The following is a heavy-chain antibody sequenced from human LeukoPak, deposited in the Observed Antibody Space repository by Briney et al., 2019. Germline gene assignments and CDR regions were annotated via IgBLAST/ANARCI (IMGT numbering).Heavy chain of an antibody. J-gene: IGHJ3*02. D-gene: IGHD3-16*01. CDR3: ASGRRGGSKDDAFDI. CDR1: GGSISCGGYY. CDR2: IYNSGST. V-gene: IGHV4-61*08. Sequence: SETLSLTCTVSGGSISCGGYYWSWIRQPPGKGLEWIGFIYNSGSTKYNPSLKSRVTISIDTSRNQFSLKLSSVTAADTAVYYCASGRRGGSKDDAFDIWGQGTMVTVSS.